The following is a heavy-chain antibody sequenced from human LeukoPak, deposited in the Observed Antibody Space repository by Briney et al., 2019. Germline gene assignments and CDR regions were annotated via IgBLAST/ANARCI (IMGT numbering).Heavy chain of an antibody. CDR1: GFTVSDYW. CDR3: ARGRGVYGWFDP. V-gene: IGHV3-74*01. D-gene: IGHD3-10*01. Sequence: PGGSLRLSCAASGFTVSDYWMHWVRQTPGKGLVWVSRINSDGSVNYADSVKGRVTISRDSAKNTLYLHMYSLRVEDTAVYYCARGRGVYGWFDPWGQGTLVTVSS. J-gene: IGHJ5*02. CDR2: INSDGSV.